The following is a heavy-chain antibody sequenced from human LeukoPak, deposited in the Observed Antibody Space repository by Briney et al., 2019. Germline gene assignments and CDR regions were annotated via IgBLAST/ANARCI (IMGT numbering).Heavy chain of an antibody. CDR1: GGSISNYY. CDR2: IYKTGST. V-gene: IGHV4-59*01. Sequence: SETLSLTCTVSGGSISNYYWNWVRQPPGRGLEWIGYIYKTGSTIYSPSLESRVIMSVDTSQNQFSLKLRSVTAADTAVYYCARDTADRYSSYGMDVWGQGTTVTVSS. CDR3: ARDTADRYSSYGMDV. J-gene: IGHJ6*02. D-gene: IGHD6-13*01.